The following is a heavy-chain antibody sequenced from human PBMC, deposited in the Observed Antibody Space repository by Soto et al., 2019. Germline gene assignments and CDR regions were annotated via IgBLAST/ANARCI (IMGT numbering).Heavy chain of an antibody. Sequence: ASVKVSCKASGYTFTSYGISWVRQAPGQGLEWMGWISAYNGNTNYAQKLQGRVTMTTDTSTSKAYMELRRLRSDDTAVYYCARYYDFWSGYYEGYWFDPWGQGTLVTVSS. CDR2: ISAYNGNT. CDR3: ARYYDFWSGYYEGYWFDP. D-gene: IGHD3-3*01. V-gene: IGHV1-18*01. J-gene: IGHJ5*02. CDR1: GYTFTSYG.